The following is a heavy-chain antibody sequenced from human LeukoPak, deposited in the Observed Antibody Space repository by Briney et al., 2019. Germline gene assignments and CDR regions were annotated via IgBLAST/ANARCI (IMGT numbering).Heavy chain of an antibody. CDR3: ARVLPTSGWPFDY. J-gene: IGHJ4*02. CDR1: GGSISSGGYY. D-gene: IGHD6-19*01. CDR2: IYYTGSA. V-gene: IGHV4-31*03. Sequence: PSETLSLTCTVSGGSISSGGYYWSWIRQHPGKGLEWIGYIYYTGSAYYNPSLKSRVIISVDTSKNQFSLKLSSVTAADTAVYYCARVLPTSGWPFDYWGQGTLVTVSS.